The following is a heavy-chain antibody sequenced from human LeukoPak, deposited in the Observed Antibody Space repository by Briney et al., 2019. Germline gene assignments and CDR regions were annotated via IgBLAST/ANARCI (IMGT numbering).Heavy chain of an antibody. CDR1: GGSVSSGSYY. J-gene: IGHJ4*02. D-gene: IGHD3-22*01. CDR3: ASNYDSSGYYFDY. V-gene: IGHV4-61*01. Sequence: SETLSLTCTVSGGSVSSGSYYWSWIRQSPGKGLEWIGYIYYSGSTNYNPSLKSRVTISGDTSKNQFSLKLRSVTTADTAVYYCASNYDSSGYYFDYWGQGTLVTVSS. CDR2: IYYSGST.